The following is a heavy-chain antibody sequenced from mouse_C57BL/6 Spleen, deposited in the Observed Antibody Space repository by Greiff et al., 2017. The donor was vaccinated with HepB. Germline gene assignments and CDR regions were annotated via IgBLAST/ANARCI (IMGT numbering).Heavy chain of an antibody. CDR2: ISSGSSYT. V-gene: IGHV5-6*01. Sequence: EVKLMESGGDLVKPGGSLKLSCAASGFTFSSYGMSWVRQTPDKRLEWVATISSGSSYTYYPDSLKGRFTISIDNAKNTLYLQMSSLKSEDTAMYYCARHEDDGFTPYWGQGTLVTVSA. CDR3: ARHEDDGFTPY. CDR1: GFTFSSYG. D-gene: IGHD2-3*01. J-gene: IGHJ3*01.